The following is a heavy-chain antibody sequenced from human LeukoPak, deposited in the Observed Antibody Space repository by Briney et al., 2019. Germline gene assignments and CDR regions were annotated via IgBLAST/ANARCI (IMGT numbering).Heavy chain of an antibody. CDR1: GFRLSNHW. CDR2: ISHDGSIT. CDR3: VRLLDRDF. Sequence: PGGSLRLSCAASGFRLSNHWMHWVRQAPGTGLVWVSRISHDGSITDYAGSLKGRFTISRDNAKNTVYLQMGSLRVEDTAVYYCVRLLDRDFWGRGTLVTVSS. J-gene: IGHJ4*02. V-gene: IGHV3-74*01.